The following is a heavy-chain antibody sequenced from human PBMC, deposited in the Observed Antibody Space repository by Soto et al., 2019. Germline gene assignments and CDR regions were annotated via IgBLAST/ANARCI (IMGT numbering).Heavy chain of an antibody. CDR2: IYSSGNT. V-gene: IGHV3-53*01. CDR1: GLSVSTNY. CDR3: ARGDGYRSGWPFYFDS. Sequence: GGSLRLSCAVSGLSVSTNYMNWVRQVPGKGLEWVSVIYSSGNTYYADSVKGRFTVSRDNPKNALYLEMHSLIAEDTAVYYCARGDGYRSGWPFYFDSWGQGTLVTVSS. J-gene: IGHJ4*02. D-gene: IGHD6-19*01.